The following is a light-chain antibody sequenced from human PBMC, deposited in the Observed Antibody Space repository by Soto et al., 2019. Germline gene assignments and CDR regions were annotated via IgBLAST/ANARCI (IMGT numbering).Light chain of an antibody. CDR3: AAWDASLDGYV. V-gene: IGLV1-44*01. Sequence: QSVLTQPPSASGTPGQRVTISCSTSSSNLGDNTVNWYQQVPGTAPKLLIYSYDQRPSGVPDRFSGSKSGTSASLAISGLQSVDEADYYCAAWDASLDGYVFGTGTKLTVL. CDR1: SSNLGDNT. CDR2: SYD. J-gene: IGLJ1*01.